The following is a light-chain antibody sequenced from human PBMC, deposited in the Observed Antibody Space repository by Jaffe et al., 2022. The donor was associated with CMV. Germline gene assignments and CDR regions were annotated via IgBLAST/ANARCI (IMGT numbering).Light chain of an antibody. V-gene: IGKV1-5*03. Sequence: DIQMTQSPSTLSASVGDRVTITCRASQSISSWLAWYQQKPGKAPKLLIYEASSLESGLPSRFSGSGSGTEFTLTISSLQPDDFATYYCQQYNSYSGTFGQGTKLEIK. CDR2: EAS. CDR3: QQYNSYSGT. CDR1: QSISSW. J-gene: IGKJ2*01.